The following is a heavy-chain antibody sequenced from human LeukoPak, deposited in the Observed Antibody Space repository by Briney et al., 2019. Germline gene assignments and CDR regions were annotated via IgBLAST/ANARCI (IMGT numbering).Heavy chain of an antibody. CDR1: GYTFTSYG. Sequence: ASVKVTCKASGYTFTSYGISWVRQAPGQGLEWVGWISSYNGNTNYAQKLQGRVTMTTDTSTSTAYMELRSLRSDDTAVYYCARDLVGATAFDIWGQGTMVTVSS. CDR2: ISSYNGNT. J-gene: IGHJ3*02. D-gene: IGHD1-26*01. CDR3: ARDLVGATAFDI. V-gene: IGHV1-18*01.